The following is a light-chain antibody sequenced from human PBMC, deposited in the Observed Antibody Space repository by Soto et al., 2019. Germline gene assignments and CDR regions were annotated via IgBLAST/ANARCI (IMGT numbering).Light chain of an antibody. V-gene: IGKV1-5*03. CDR1: QSISSW. J-gene: IGKJ1*01. CDR2: KAS. CDR3: QQYNSYPWT. Sequence: DIQMTQSPSTLSASVGDRVTITCRASQSISSWLAWNQQKPGKAPKVLINKASYLESGVPSRLSGSGSGTEFTLTISSLQPDDFATYYCQQYNSYPWTFGQGTKVEIK.